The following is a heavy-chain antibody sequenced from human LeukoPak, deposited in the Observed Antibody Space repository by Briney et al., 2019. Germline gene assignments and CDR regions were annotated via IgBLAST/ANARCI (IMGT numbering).Heavy chain of an antibody. D-gene: IGHD3-9*01. V-gene: IGHV3-23*01. CDR2: ISGSGGST. CDR3: AKAGGYDILTGYWAPNAY. CDR1: GFTFSSYA. Sequence: PGGSLRLSCAASGFTFSSYAMSWVRQAPGKGLEWVSAISGSGGSTYYADSVKGRFTISRDNSKNTLYLQMNSLRAEDTAVYYCAKAGGYDILTGYWAPNAYWGQGTLVTVSS. J-gene: IGHJ4*02.